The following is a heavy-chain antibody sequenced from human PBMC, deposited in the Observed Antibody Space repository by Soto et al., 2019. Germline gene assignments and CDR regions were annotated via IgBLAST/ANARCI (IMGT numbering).Heavy chain of an antibody. CDR1: GYTFTSDG. V-gene: IGHV1-18*01. Sequence: ASVKGSCKASGYTFTSDGISWVRQSPGQGLEWMGWISAYNGNTNYAQKLQGRVTMTTDTSTSTAYMELRSLRSDDTAVYYCAQSRAAAGTWWFDPWGQGTLVTVSS. J-gene: IGHJ5*02. CDR2: ISAYNGNT. D-gene: IGHD6-13*01. CDR3: AQSRAAAGTWWFDP.